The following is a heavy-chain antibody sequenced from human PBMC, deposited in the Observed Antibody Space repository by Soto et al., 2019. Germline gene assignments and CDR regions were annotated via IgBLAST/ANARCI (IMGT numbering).Heavy chain of an antibody. V-gene: IGHV1-69*06. CDR3: ATGRYYYDSSGPIWFDP. D-gene: IGHD3-22*01. CDR1: GGTFSSYA. Sequence: ASVKFSCNASGGTFSSYAISWVRQAPGQGLEWMGGIIPIFGTANYAQKFQGRVTITADKSTSTAYMELSSLRSEDTAVYYCATGRYYYDSSGPIWFDPWGQGTLVTVSS. CDR2: IIPIFGTA. J-gene: IGHJ5*02.